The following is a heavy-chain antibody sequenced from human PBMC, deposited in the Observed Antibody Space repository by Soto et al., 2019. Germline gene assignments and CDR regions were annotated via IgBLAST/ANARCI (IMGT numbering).Heavy chain of an antibody. J-gene: IGHJ3*02. CDR2: FDPEDGET. Sequence: QVQLVQSGAEVKKPGASVKVSCKVSGYTLTELSMHWVRQAPGKGLEWMGGFDPEDGETIYAQKCQGRVTMTEDTSTDTAYMELSSLRSEDPAVYYCAKDYDSSDHRITDAFDIWGQGTMVTVSS. D-gene: IGHD3-22*01. CDR1: GYTLTELS. V-gene: IGHV1-24*01. CDR3: AKDYDSSDHRITDAFDI.